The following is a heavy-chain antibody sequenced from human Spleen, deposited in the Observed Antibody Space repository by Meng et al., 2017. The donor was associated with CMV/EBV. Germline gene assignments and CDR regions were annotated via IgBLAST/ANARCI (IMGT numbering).Heavy chain of an antibody. V-gene: IGHV4-34*01. CDR3: AIATYSSSVDS. Sequence: GSLTLSCAVYGGSFSGYYWSWIRQPPGKGLEWIGEINHSGSTNYNPSLKSRVTISVDTSKNQFSLKLSSVTDADTVVYYCAIATYSSSVDSWGQGTLVTVSS. CDR1: GGSFSGYY. CDR2: INHSGST. J-gene: IGHJ4*02. D-gene: IGHD6-6*01.